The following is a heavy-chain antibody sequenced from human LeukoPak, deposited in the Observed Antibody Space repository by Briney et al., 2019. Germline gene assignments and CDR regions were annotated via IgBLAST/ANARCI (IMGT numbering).Heavy chain of an antibody. D-gene: IGHD3-22*01. CDR1: GGSISRGGYS. CDR2: IYHSGST. J-gene: IGHJ4*02. CDR3: ASGTYYYDSSGYFYY. V-gene: IGHV4-30-2*01. Sequence: SQTLSLTCATSGGSISRGGYSWSWIRQPPGKGLGWFGYIYHSGSTYYNPSLKSRVTISVDRSKNQFSLKLSSVTAADTAVYYCASGTYYYDSSGYFYYWGQGTLVTVSS.